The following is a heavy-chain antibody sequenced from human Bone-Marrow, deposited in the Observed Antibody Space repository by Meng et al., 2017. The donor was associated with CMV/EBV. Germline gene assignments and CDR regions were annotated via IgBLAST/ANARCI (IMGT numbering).Heavy chain of an antibody. J-gene: IGHJ4*02. V-gene: IGHV3-48*03. CDR2: ISSSGSTI. CDR3: AKSIVGATRGY. CDR1: GFTFSSYE. Sequence: GGSLRLSCAGSGFTFSSYEMNWVRQAPGQGLEWVSYISSSGSTIYYADSVKGRFTISRDNAKSSLYLQMNGLRAEDTAVYYCAKSIVGATRGYWGQGTLVTVSS. D-gene: IGHD1-26*01.